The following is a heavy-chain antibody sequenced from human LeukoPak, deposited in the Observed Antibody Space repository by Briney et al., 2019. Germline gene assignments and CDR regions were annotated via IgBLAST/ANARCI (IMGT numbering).Heavy chain of an antibody. Sequence: PSETLSLTCTVSGGSISSYYWSWIRQPPGRGVEGIGYIYYSGSTNYNPSLKSRVTIAVDTSKNQFSLKLSSVTAADTAVYYCARVWGGDCYSFCYYYMDVWGKGTTVTVSS. CDR2: IYYSGST. CDR1: GGSISSYY. D-gene: IGHD2-21*02. J-gene: IGHJ6*03. V-gene: IGHV4-59*13. CDR3: ARVWGGDCYSFCYYYMDV.